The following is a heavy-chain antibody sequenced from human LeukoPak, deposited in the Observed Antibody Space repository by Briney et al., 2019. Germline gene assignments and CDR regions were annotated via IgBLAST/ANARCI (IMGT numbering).Heavy chain of an antibody. J-gene: IGHJ6*02. D-gene: IGHD6-13*01. CDR2: ISSSSSYI. CDR3: ARDKQQRGYYYYGMDV. V-gene: IGHV3-21*01. Sequence: GGSLRLSCAASGFTFSSYSMNWVRQAPGKGLEWVSSISSSSSYIYYADSVKGRFTISRDNAKNSLYLQMNSLRAEDTAVYYCARDKQQRGYYYYGMDVWGQGTTVTVSS. CDR1: GFTFSSYS.